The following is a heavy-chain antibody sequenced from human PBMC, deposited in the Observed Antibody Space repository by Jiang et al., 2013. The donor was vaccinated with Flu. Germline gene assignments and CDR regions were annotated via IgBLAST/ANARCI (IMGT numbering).Heavy chain of an antibody. CDR3: ARDGRDSSGYYHRGMDV. V-gene: IGHV1-46*01. J-gene: IGHJ6*04. Sequence: GGSTSYAQKFQGRVTMTRDTSTSTVYMELSSLRSEDTAVYYCARDGRDSSGYYHRGMDVWGKGTTVTVSS. D-gene: IGHD3-22*01. CDR2: GGST.